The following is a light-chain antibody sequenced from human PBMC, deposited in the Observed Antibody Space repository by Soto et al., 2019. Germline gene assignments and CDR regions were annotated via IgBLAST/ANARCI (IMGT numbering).Light chain of an antibody. CDR2: GAS. CDR1: QSVSSN. Sequence: EIVMTQSPATLSVSPGERATLSFRASQSVSSNLAWYQQKPGQAPRLIIYGASTRATGIPARFSGSGSGTEFTLSISSLQSEDFAVYYCQQYNSWLLLTFGGGTKVEIK. J-gene: IGKJ4*01. CDR3: QQYNSWLLLT. V-gene: IGKV3-15*01.